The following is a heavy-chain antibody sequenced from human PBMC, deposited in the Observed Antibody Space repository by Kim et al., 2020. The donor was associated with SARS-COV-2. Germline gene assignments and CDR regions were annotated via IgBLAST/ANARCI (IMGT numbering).Heavy chain of an antibody. Sequence: GGSLRLSCAVSGFTFSRYGMHWVRQAPGKGLEWVALIWYDGSNEKYADSVKGRFAISRDNSKNTLYLQMNSLRAEDTAVYYCARVDEIRDGGEGVWGQGTTVTVSS. CDR2: IWYDGSNE. J-gene: IGHJ6*02. V-gene: IGHV3-33*08. CDR1: GFTFSRYG. D-gene: IGHD2-21*01. CDR3: ARVDEIRDGGEGV.